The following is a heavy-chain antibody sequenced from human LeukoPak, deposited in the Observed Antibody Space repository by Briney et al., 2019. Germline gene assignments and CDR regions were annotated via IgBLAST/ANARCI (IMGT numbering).Heavy chain of an antibody. CDR2: IYYSGST. CDR1: GGSISSGGYS. D-gene: IGHD4-17*01. CDR3: ARDTGHYYFDY. J-gene: IGHJ4*02. Sequence: ASETLSLTCAVSGGSISSGGYSWSWIRQPPGKGLEWIGYIYYSGSTYYNPSLKSRVTISLDTSKNQFSLRLISLTAADTAVYYCARDTGHYYFDYWGQGTLVTVSS. V-gene: IGHV4-30-4*07.